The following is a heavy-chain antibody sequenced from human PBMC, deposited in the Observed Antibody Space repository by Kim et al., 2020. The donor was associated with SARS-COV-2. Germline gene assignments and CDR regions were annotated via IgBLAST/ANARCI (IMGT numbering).Heavy chain of an antibody. Sequence: GLFTITRDKSKNRVYLHMSSLRADDTAVYYCAERIEATTLFEYWGQGTLVTVSS. CDR3: AERIEATTLFEY. V-gene: IGHV3-23*01. D-gene: IGHD6-13*01. J-gene: IGHJ4*02.